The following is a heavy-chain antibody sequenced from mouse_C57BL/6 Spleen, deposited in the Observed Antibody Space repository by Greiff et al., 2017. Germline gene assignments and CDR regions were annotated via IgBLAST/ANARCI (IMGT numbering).Heavy chain of an antibody. D-gene: IGHD2-5*01. CDR2: IDPSDSYT. CDR3: ARSDYSTFAY. J-gene: IGHJ3*01. V-gene: IGHV1-69*01. Sequence: QVQLKQPGAELVMPGASVKLSCKASGYTFTSYWMHWVKQRPGQGLEWIGEIDPSDSYTNYNQKFKGKSTLTVDKSSSTAYMQLSSLTSEDSAVYYCARSDYSTFAYWGQGTLVTVSA. CDR1: GYTFTSYW.